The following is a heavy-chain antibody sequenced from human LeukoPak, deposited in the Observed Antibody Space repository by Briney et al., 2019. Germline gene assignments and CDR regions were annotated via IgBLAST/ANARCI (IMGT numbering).Heavy chain of an antibody. V-gene: IGHV3-9*01. Sequence: GGSLRLSCAASGFTFDDYAMHWVRQAPGKGLEWVSGISWNSGSIGYADSVKGRFTISRDNAKNSLYLQMNSLRAEDTAVYYCARSPRYDFWSGSRYYYYMDVWGKGTTVTVSS. CDR2: ISWNSGSI. CDR3: ARSPRYDFWSGSRYYYYMDV. CDR1: GFTFDDYA. J-gene: IGHJ6*03. D-gene: IGHD3-3*01.